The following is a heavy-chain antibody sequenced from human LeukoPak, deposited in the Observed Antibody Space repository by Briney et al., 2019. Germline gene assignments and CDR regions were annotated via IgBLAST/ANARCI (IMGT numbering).Heavy chain of an antibody. D-gene: IGHD3-22*01. CDR3: ARERAGYYDSSGYYT. J-gene: IGHJ5*02. CDR1: GYTFTSNG. Sequence: ASVKVSCKASGYTFTSNGFSWVRQAPGQGLEWMGWISANNGDTKYAQRLQGRVTMTTDTSTSTAYMELRSLTYDDTAVYYCARERAGYYDSSGYYTWGQGTLVTVSS. CDR2: ISANNGDT. V-gene: IGHV1-18*01.